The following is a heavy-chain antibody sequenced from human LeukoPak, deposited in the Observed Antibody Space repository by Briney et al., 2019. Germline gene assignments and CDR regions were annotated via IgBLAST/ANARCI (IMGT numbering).Heavy chain of an antibody. Sequence: SETLSLTCTVSGGSISSYYWSWIRQPPGKGLEWIGSLYYRGTTSYSPSLKSRVTISVDFSKNLFSLRLTSVTAADTAVYYCAKHLGVLVPSAVGIWGQGTLVTVSS. CDR2: LYYRGTT. CDR3: AKHLGVLVPSAVGI. V-gene: IGHV4-59*05. CDR1: GGSISSYY. J-gene: IGHJ4*02. D-gene: IGHD2-2*01.